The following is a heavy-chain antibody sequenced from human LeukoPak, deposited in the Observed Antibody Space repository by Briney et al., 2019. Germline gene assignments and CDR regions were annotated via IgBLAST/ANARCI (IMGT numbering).Heavy chain of an antibody. CDR3: AKDTTISPYYFDY. J-gene: IGHJ4*02. CDR2: ISFSGGST. Sequence: GGSLRLSCAASGFTFSSYSMTWVRQAPGKGLEWVSGISFSGGSTYYADSVKGRFTISRDNSKNTLYLQMNSLRAEDTAVYYCAKDTTISPYYFDYWGQGTLVTVSS. CDR1: GFTFSSYS. D-gene: IGHD1-1*01. V-gene: IGHV3-23*01.